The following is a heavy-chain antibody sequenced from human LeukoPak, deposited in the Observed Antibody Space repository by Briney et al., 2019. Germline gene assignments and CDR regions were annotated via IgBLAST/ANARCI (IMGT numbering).Heavy chain of an antibody. V-gene: IGHV4-39*01. CDR2: IYYSGST. CDR3: ARRRVGPERFDY. Sequence: SETLSLTCSVSGGSISSDTYYWGWIRQPPGKGLEWIGSIYYSGSTFYNPSLKSRVTISVDTSKNQFSLNLNSVTAADTAVYYCARRRVGPERFDYWGQGALVTVSS. CDR1: GGSISSDTYY. J-gene: IGHJ4*02. D-gene: IGHD1-26*01.